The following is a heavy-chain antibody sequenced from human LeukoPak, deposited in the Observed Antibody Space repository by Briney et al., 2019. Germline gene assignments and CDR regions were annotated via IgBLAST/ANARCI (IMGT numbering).Heavy chain of an antibody. V-gene: IGHV3-53*01. D-gene: IGHD6-19*01. CDR2: IYSGGST. CDR1: GFTVSSNY. CDR3: ARLRGSGWYLDY. Sequence: GGSLRLSCAASGFTVSSNYMSWVRQAPGKGLEWVSVIYSGGSTYYADSVKGRFTISRDNSKNTLYLQMNSLRAGDTAVYYCARLRGSGWYLDYWGQGTLVTVSS. J-gene: IGHJ4*02.